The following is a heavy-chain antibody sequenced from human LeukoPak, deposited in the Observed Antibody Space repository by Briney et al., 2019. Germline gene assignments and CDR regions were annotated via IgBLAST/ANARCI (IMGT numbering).Heavy chain of an antibody. J-gene: IGHJ4*02. V-gene: IGHV1-46*01. CDR1: GYTFTSYY. D-gene: IGHD6-19*01. CDR2: INPSGGGT. CDR3: ARECSVAGSSSPIGYYFDY. Sequence: GASVKVSCKASGYTFTSYYMHWVRQAPGQGGEGMGVINPSGGGTSYTQKFQGRVTMTRDTSTSTVYMELSSLRSEDTAVYYCARECSVAGSSSPIGYYFDYWGQGALVTVSS.